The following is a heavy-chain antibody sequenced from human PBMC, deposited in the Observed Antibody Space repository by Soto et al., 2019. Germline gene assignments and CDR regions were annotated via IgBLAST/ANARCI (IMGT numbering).Heavy chain of an antibody. CDR2: INHRGYT. J-gene: IGHJ5*02. D-gene: IGHD5-12*01. CDR1: GGSFSGYY. V-gene: IGHV4-34*01. Sequence: QVQLQQWGAGLLKPSETLSLTCAVYGGSFSGYYWSWIRQPPGKGLEWIGEINHRGYTTYNPSLTSRVTISVDTSKNQFSLKLSSVTAADTAVNYCARVDIVTTNWFEPWGQGTPVTVSS. CDR3: ARVDIVTTNWFEP.